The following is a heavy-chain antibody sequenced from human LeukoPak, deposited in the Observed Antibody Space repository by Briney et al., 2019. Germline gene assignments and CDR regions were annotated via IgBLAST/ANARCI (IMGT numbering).Heavy chain of an antibody. CDR3: ARDLSGNHYGHFDY. J-gene: IGHJ4*02. D-gene: IGHD1-26*01. Sequence: ASVEVSCKASGYTSTSYYMHWVRQAPGQGLEWMGIINPGDGRTTYPQKFQGRVTMTRDTSTSTVYMELSSLRSEDTAVYYCARDLSGNHYGHFDYWGQGTLVTVSS. CDR2: INPGDGRT. CDR1: GYTSTSYY. V-gene: IGHV1-46*01.